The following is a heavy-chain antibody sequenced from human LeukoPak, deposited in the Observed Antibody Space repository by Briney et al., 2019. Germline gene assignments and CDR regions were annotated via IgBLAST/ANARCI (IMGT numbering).Heavy chain of an antibody. D-gene: IGHD3-16*02. CDR3: ARELTYDYVWGSYRYPFDY. CDR2: INTNTGNP. Sequence: ASVKVSCKASGYTFTSYAMNWVRQAPGQGLEFMGWINTNTGNPTYAQGFTGRFVFSLDTSVSTAYLQISSLKAEDTAVYYCARELTYDYVWGSYRYPFDYWSQGTLVTVSS. V-gene: IGHV7-4-1*02. J-gene: IGHJ4*02. CDR1: GYTFTSYA.